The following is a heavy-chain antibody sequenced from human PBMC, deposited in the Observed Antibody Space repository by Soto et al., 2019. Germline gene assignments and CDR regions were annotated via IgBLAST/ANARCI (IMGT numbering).Heavy chain of an antibody. V-gene: IGHV3-30-3*01. CDR3: ASASVAGTWGDYVDY. CDR2: ISYDGNYE. J-gene: IGHJ4*02. D-gene: IGHD6-19*01. Sequence: QVHLVESGGGVVQPGRSLRLSCAASGFTFNTYTMHWVRQAPGKGLEWVAVISYDGNYEYYADSVKGRFTISRDNSKNTLYLQMNSLRADDPAVYYCASASVAGTWGDYVDYWGQGALVPVSS. CDR1: GFTFNTYT.